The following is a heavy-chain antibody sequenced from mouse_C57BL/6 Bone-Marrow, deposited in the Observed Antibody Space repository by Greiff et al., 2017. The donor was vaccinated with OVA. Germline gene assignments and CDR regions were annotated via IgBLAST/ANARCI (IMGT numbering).Heavy chain of an antibody. CDR2: IDPENGDT. Sequence: EVQLQQSGAELVRPGASVKLSCTASGFNIKDDYMHWVKQRPEQGLEWIGWIDPENGDTEYASKFQGKATITADTSSNTAYLQLSSLTSEDTAVYYCTANTTVVEGYWGQGTSGTVSS. V-gene: IGHV14-4*01. D-gene: IGHD1-1*01. CDR3: TANTTVVEGY. CDR1: GFNIKDDY. J-gene: IGHJ4*01.